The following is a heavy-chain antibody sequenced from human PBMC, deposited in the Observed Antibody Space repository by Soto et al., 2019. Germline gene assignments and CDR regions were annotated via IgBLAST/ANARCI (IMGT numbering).Heavy chain of an antibody. CDR2: IYYSGST. CDR3: SRGGSSRPNFQH. CDR1: GVSIRSGGYY. Sequence: SETLSLTCSVSGVSIRSGGYYLSWIRQHPGKGLEWIGYIYYSGSTYYNPSLKSRVTISVDTSKNQFSLKLSSVTAADTAVYYCSRGGSSRPNFQHWGQGTLVTVSS. D-gene: IGHD6-13*01. J-gene: IGHJ1*01. V-gene: IGHV4-31*03.